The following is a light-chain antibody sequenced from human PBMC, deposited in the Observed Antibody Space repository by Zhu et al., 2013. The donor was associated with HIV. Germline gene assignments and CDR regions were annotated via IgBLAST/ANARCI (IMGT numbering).Light chain of an antibody. V-gene: IGKV3-20*01. CDR3: QQYGSLSWT. CDR1: QSVADSY. CDR2: ATS. J-gene: IGKJ1*01. Sequence: EVVLTQSPGTLSLSPGERATLSCRASQSVADSYLAWYQQKPGQAPRLLIYATSSRATGIPDRFSGAGSGTDFTLTVSRLEPEDSAVYYCQQYGSLSWTFGQGTKVEIK.